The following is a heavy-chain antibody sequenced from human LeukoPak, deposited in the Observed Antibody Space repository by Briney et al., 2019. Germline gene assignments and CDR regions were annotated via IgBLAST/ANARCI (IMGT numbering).Heavy chain of an antibody. J-gene: IGHJ6*02. CDR3: ARDSWGFNYYYYGMDV. CDR1: GFTVSSNY. Sequence: LTGGSLRLSCAASGFTVSSNYMSWVRQAPGKGLEWVSVIYSGGSTYYADSVKGRFTISRDNSKNTLYLQMNSLRAEDTAVYYCARDSWGFNYYYYGMDVWGQGTTVTVSS. D-gene: IGHD3-16*01. V-gene: IGHV3-66*01. CDR2: IYSGGST.